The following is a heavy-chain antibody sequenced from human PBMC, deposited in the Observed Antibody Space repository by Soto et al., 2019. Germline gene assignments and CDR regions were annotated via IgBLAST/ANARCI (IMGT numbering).Heavy chain of an antibody. CDR3: ARPPSDVIGGGYPLFGH. J-gene: IGHJ4*02. CDR1: GFTFSDYY. D-gene: IGHD6-19*01. Sequence: QVQLVESGGGLVRPGGSLRLSCVVSGFTFSDYYMNWIRRAPGKGLEWVAYISISGFTTFYADSVKGRFTISRDTNDNAVYLQMDNLRPEDTAMYYCARPPSDVIGGGYPLFGHWGQGTQVTVSS. V-gene: IGHV3-11*01. CDR2: ISISGFTT.